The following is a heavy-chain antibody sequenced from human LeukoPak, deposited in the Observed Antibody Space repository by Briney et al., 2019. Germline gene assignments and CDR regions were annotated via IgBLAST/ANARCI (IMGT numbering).Heavy chain of an antibody. D-gene: IGHD2-2*01. J-gene: IGHJ4*02. CDR2: ISSTGGTI. Sequence: GGSLRLSCAASGFTFSTNSMNWVRQAPGKGLEWVSYISSTGGTIYYADSMKGRFTISRDNAKNSLYLQMNSLRAEDTAVYYCASWRYCSSTSCYGGYWGQGTLVTVSS. CDR1: GFTFSTNS. V-gene: IGHV3-48*04. CDR3: ASWRYCSSTSCYGGY.